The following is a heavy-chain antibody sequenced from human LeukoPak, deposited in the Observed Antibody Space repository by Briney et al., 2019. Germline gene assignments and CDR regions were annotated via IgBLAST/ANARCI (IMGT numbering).Heavy chain of an antibody. J-gene: IGHJ6*03. CDR2: IYTSGST. D-gene: IGHD6-6*01. V-gene: IGHV4-61*02. CDR1: GGSISSGSYY. CDR3: ARDGLATYYYYYYMDV. Sequence: SETPSLTCTVSGGSISSGSYYWSWIRQPAGKGLEWIGRIYTSGSTNYNPSLKSRVTISVGTSKNQFSLRLSSVTAADTAVYFCARDGLATYYYYYYMDVWGKGTTVTVSS.